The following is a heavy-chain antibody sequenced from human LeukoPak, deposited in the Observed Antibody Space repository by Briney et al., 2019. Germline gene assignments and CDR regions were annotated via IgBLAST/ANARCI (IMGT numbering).Heavy chain of an antibody. J-gene: IGHJ4*02. CDR1: GGSISSYY. V-gene: IGHV4-59*01. D-gene: IGHD1-26*01. CDR3: ARDTDSGSYLGFFDY. CDR2: IYYSGGT. Sequence: SETLSLTCTVSGGSISSYYWSWIRQSPGKGLECIGYIYYSGGTNYNPSLKSRVTISVDTSKNQFSLKLSSVTAADTAVYYCARDTDSGSYLGFFDYWGQGTLVTVSS.